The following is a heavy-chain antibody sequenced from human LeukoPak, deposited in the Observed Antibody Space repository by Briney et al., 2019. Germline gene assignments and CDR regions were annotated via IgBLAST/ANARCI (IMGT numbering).Heavy chain of an antibody. Sequence: GGSLRLSCAASGFTFSSYSMLWVRQAPGKGLEWVSYISSSSSTIYYADSVKGRFAISRDNAKNSLYLQMNTLRAEDTAVYYCARDRHKYNYDSGGYPPYWGQGTLVTVSS. J-gene: IGHJ4*02. CDR3: ARDRHKYNYDSGGYPPY. V-gene: IGHV3-48*01. CDR2: ISSSSSTI. D-gene: IGHD3-22*01. CDR1: GFTFSSYS.